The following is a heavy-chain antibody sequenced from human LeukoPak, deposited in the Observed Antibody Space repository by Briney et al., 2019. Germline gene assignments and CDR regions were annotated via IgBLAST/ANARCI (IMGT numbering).Heavy chain of an antibody. V-gene: IGHV4-59*12. CDR1: GGSISSYY. Sequence: SETLSLTCTVSGGSISSYYWSWIRQPPGKGLEWIGYIYYSGSTNYNPSLKSRVTISVDTSKNQFSLKLSSVTAADTAVYYCARGSAYYYDSSGYYRWGQGTLVTVSS. J-gene: IGHJ5*02. CDR3: ARGSAYYYDSSGYYR. D-gene: IGHD3-22*01. CDR2: IYYSGST.